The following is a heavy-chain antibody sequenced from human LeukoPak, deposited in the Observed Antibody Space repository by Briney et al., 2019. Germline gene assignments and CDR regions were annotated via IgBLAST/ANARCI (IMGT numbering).Heavy chain of an antibody. CDR2: ISYDGSNK. J-gene: IGHJ4*02. V-gene: IGHV3-30-3*01. D-gene: IGHD6-19*01. CDR1: GFTFSSYA. Sequence: GGSLRLSWAASGFTFSSYAMHWVRQAPGKGLEWVAVISYDGSNKYYADSVKGRFTISRDNSKNTLYLQMNSLRAEDTAVYYCARDVSGWYNFDYWGQGTLVTVSS. CDR3: ARDVSGWYNFDY.